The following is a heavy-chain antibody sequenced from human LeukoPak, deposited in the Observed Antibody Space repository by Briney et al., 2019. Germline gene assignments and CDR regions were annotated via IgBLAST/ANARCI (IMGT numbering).Heavy chain of an antibody. CDR2: VYSSGST. J-gene: IGHJ4*02. Sequence: SGTLSLTCTVSGASISSYFWSWIRQPAGKGLEWIGRVYSSGSTNYNPSLKSRVTMSVDTSKNQFSLKLTSMIAADTAVYYCARGPFGDFRYFDYWGQGTLVTVSS. CDR3: ARGPFGDFRYFDY. V-gene: IGHV4-4*07. D-gene: IGHD4-17*01. CDR1: GASISSYF.